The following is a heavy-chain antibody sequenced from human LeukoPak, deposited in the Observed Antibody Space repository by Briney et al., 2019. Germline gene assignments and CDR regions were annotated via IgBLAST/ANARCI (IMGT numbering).Heavy chain of an antibody. CDR2: IYYSGST. V-gene: IGHV4-59*01. J-gene: IGHJ4*02. Sequence: PSETLSLTCTVPGGSISSYYWSWIRQPPGKGLEWIGYIYYSGSTNYNPSLKSRVTISVDTSKNQFSLKLSSVTAADTAVYYCARDQGSSWYAYWGQGTLVTVSS. D-gene: IGHD6-13*01. CDR3: ARDQGSSWYAY. CDR1: GGSISSYY.